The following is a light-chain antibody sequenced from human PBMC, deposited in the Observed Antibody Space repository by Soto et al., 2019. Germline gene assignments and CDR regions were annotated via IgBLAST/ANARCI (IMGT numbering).Light chain of an antibody. CDR1: QSVSSDF. J-gene: IGKJ2*01. CDR3: QQYGTSPYT. Sequence: EVVLTQSPGTLSLSPGERATLSCRASQSVSSDFLAWYQQKPGQAPRLLIFAASSRATGIPDRFSGSGSGTDFTLTISRLAPEDFAVYYCQQYGTSPYTFGQGTTLEIK. V-gene: IGKV3-20*01. CDR2: AAS.